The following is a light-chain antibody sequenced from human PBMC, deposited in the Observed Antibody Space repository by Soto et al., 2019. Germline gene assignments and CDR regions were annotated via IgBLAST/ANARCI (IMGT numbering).Light chain of an antibody. Sequence: QSVLTQPRSVSGSPGQSVTISCTGTSSDVGGYNYVSWYQQHPDKAPKVMIYDVGTRPSGVPDRFSGSKSGNTASLTISGLQAEDEADYYCCSYAGSYTWVFGGGTKLTVL. CDR2: DVG. CDR3: CSYAGSYTWV. V-gene: IGLV2-11*01. CDR1: SSDVGGYNY. J-gene: IGLJ3*02.